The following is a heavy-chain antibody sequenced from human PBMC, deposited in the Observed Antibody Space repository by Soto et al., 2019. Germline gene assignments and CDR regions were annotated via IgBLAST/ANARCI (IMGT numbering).Heavy chain of an antibody. CDR2: ISSSSSTI. J-gene: IGHJ6*02. CDR3: ARDHCSSTSCMDYYYYGMDV. V-gene: IGHV3-48*02. Sequence: EVQLVESGGGLVQPGGSLRLSCAASGFTFSSYSMNWVRQAPGKGLEWVSYISSSSSTIYYADSVKGRFTISRDNAKNSLYLQMNSLRDVDTAVYYCARDHCSSTSCMDYYYYGMDVWGQGTTVTVSS. CDR1: GFTFSSYS. D-gene: IGHD2-2*01.